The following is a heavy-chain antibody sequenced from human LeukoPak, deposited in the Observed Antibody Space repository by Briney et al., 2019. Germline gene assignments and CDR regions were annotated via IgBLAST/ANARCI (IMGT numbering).Heavy chain of an antibody. CDR2: INPHDSYA. CDR1: VYNFTTFW. J-gene: IGHJ4*02. V-gene: IGHV5-51*01. D-gene: IGHD3-10*02. CDR3: GLFGELSYFDY. Sequence: VESLDISCKGSVYNFTTFWIGWVPQTPGKGLEWMGIINPHDSYARYSPSFEGQVTISVDKSIRTAYQQWSSLKASDTAMYYCGLFGELSYFDYWGQGTLVADPS.